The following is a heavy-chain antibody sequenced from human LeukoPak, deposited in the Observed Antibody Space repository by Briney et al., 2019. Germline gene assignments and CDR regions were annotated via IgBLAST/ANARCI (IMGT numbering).Heavy chain of an antibody. Sequence: QPGRSLRLSCAASGFTFSSYAMHWVRQAPGKGLEWVAVISYDGSNKYYADSVKGRFTISRGNSKNTLYLQMNSLRAEDTAVYYCARLPTQDGYANLWGQGTLVTVSS. CDR3: ARLPTQDGYANL. V-gene: IGHV3-30*04. D-gene: IGHD5-24*01. J-gene: IGHJ5*02. CDR2: ISYDGSNK. CDR1: GFTFSSYA.